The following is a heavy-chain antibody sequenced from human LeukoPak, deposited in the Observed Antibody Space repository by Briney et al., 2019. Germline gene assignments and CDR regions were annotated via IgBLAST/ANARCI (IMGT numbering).Heavy chain of an antibody. V-gene: IGHV4-59*01. Sequence: SETLSLTCTISGGSISSYYWSLIRQPPGKGLEWIGYIYYSGSTNYNPSLKSRVTISVDTSKNQFSLKLSSVTAADTAVYYCARGGSSWYVPGDAFDIWGQGTMVTVSS. J-gene: IGHJ3*02. CDR2: IYYSGST. CDR1: GGSISSYY. D-gene: IGHD6-13*01. CDR3: ARGGSSWYVPGDAFDI.